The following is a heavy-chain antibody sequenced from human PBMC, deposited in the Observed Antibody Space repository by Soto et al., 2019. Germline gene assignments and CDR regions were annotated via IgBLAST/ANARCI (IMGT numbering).Heavy chain of an antibody. CDR3: ASTVAGTVRGYYYGMDV. J-gene: IGHJ6*02. D-gene: IGHD6-19*01. Sequence: GESLKISCKGSGYSFTSYWIGWVRQMPGKGLEWMGIIYPGDSDTRYSPSFQGQVTIYADKSISTAYLQWSSLKASDTAMYYCASTVAGTVRGYYYGMDVWGQGTTVTVSS. CDR2: IYPGDSDT. CDR1: GYSFTSYW. V-gene: IGHV5-51*01.